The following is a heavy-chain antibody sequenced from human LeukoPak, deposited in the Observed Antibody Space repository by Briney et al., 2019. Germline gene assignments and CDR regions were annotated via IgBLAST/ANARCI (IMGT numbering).Heavy chain of an antibody. V-gene: IGHV3-30*18. CDR1: GFTFSSYG. CDR3: AKSGRYCSGGSCYYYGMDV. Sequence: PGGSLRLSCAASGFTFSSYGMHWVRQAPGKGLEWVAVISYDGSNKYYADSVKGRFTISRDNSKNTLYLQMNSLRAEDTAVYYCAKSGRYCSGGSCYYYGMDVWGQGTTVIVSS. D-gene: IGHD2-15*01. CDR2: ISYDGSNK. J-gene: IGHJ6*02.